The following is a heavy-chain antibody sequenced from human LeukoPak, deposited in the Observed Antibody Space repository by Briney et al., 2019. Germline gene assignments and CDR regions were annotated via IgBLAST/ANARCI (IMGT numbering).Heavy chain of an antibody. CDR2: ISGSSTSI. Sequence: GGSLRLSCAASGVNVSDFYMNWVRQAPGKGLEWVASISGSSTSIYYADSVKGRFTISRDNAKNSLHLQMNSLRAEDTAVYYCARDLYYGSGSYYFDYWGQGTLVTVSS. CDR1: GVNVSDFY. CDR3: ARDLYYGSGSYYFDY. D-gene: IGHD3-10*01. V-gene: IGHV3-21*06. J-gene: IGHJ4*02.